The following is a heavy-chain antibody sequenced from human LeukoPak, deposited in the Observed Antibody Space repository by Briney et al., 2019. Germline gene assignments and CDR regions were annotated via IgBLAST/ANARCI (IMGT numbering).Heavy chain of an antibody. J-gene: IGHJ6*03. CDR1: GFTFSSYA. CDR3: AKHLGAAAGPTDYYYYMDV. Sequence: PGGSLRLSCAASGFTFSSYAMSWVRQAPGKGLEWVSAISGSGGSTYYADSAKGRFTISRDNSKNTLYLQMNSLRAEDTAVYYCAKHLGAAAGPTDYYYYMDVWGKGTTVTVSS. V-gene: IGHV3-23*01. CDR2: ISGSGGST. D-gene: IGHD6-13*01.